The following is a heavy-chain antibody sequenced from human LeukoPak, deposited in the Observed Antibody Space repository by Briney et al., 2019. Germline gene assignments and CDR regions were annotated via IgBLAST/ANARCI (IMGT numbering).Heavy chain of an antibody. V-gene: IGHV4-4*07. CDR3: ARVRIQYWFDP. D-gene: IGHD5-12*01. Sequence: SETLSLTCTVSGDSISTYYWSWIRQPAGKGLEWIGRIYTSGSTKYNLSLRSRVTMSVDTSKNQLSLKLSSMTAADTAVYYCARVRIQYWFDPWGQGTLVTVSS. J-gene: IGHJ5*02. CDR1: GDSISTYY. CDR2: IYTSGST.